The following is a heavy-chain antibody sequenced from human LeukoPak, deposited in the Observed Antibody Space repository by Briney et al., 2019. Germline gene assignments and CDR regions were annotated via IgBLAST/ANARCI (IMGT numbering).Heavy chain of an antibody. CDR3: AKDSSSWFFGAQDY. CDR1: GFTFEDYA. Sequence: GGSLRLSCAASGFTFEDYAMNWVRQGPGKGLEWVSGISWNSGSIAYADSVKGRFTISRDNAKDSLYLQMNSLRAEDTALYYCAKDSSSWFFGAQDYWGQGTLVTVSS. J-gene: IGHJ4*02. CDR2: ISWNSGSI. V-gene: IGHV3-9*01. D-gene: IGHD6-13*01.